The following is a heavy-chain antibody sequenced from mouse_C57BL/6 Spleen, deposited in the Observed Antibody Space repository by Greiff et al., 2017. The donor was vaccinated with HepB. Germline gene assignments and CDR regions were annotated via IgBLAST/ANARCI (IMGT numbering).Heavy chain of an antibody. CDR2: ISSGGDYI. CDR3: TRDRESNYDYAMDY. J-gene: IGHJ4*01. V-gene: IGHV5-9-1*02. Sequence: EVKLVESGEGLVKPGGSLKLSCAASGFTFSSYAMSWVRQTPEKRLEWVAYISSGGDYIYYADTVKGRFTISRDNARNTLYLQMSSLKSEDTAMYYCTRDRESNYDYAMDYWGQGTSVTVSS. D-gene: IGHD2-5*01. CDR1: GFTFSSYA.